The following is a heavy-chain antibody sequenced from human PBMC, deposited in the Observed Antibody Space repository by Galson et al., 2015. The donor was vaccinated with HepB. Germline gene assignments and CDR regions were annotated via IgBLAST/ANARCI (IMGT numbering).Heavy chain of an antibody. Sequence: ASGQRLEWMGWINAGNGNTKYSQKFQGRVTITRDTSASTAYMELSSLRSEDTAVYYCARERWVLGAVAGWALMYYWGQGTLVTVSS. V-gene: IGHV1-3*01. CDR2: INAGNGNT. CDR3: ARERWVLGAVAGWALMYY. D-gene: IGHD6-19*01. J-gene: IGHJ4*02.